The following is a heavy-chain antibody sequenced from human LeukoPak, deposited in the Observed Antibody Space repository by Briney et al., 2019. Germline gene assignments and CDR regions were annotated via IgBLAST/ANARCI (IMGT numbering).Heavy chain of an antibody. CDR3: GRQGYTASHYFLDF. D-gene: IGHD1-26*01. CDR1: SGSINSYF. V-gene: IGHV4-4*07. CDR2: IYTTGRT. J-gene: IGHJ4*02. Sequence: SETLSLTCTVSSGSINSYFWGWVRQPPGKGLEWIGRIYTTGRTHSNPSLKSRVTMSVDTSTNQFSLNLRSMTAADTAVYYCGRQGYTASHYFLDFWSQGTLVAVS.